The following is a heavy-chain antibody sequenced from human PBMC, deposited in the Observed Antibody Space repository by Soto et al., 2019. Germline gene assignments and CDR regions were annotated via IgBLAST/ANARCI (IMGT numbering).Heavy chain of an antibody. CDR2: IYYSGST. Sequence: SETLSLTCTVSGGSISSSSYYWGWIRQPPGKGLEWIGSIYYSGSTYYNPSLNSRVTISVDTSKNQFSLKLSSVTAADTAVYYCAITIFGGPNWFDPWGQGTLVTVSS. CDR1: GGSISSSSYY. V-gene: IGHV4-39*01. D-gene: IGHD3-3*01. CDR3: AITIFGGPNWFDP. J-gene: IGHJ5*02.